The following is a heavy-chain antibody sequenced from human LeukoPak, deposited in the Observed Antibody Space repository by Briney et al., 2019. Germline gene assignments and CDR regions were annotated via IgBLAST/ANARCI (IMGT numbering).Heavy chain of an antibody. CDR2: IRSDGSNK. CDR3: AKVMDRDIVATIRLGSQYYFDY. Sequence: GGSLRLSCAGSGFTFSSYGMHWVRQAPGKGLEWVAFIRSDGSNKYYADSVKGRFTISRDNSKNTLYLQLNSLRAEDTAVYYCAKVMDRDIVATIRLGSQYYFDYWGQGTLVTVSS. J-gene: IGHJ4*02. D-gene: IGHD5-12*01. CDR1: GFTFSSYG. V-gene: IGHV3-30*02.